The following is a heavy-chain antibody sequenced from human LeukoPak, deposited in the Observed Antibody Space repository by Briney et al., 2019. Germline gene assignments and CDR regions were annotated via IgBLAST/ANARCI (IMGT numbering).Heavy chain of an antibody. CDR3: AKHLVATTPFFDY. CDR2: IHVSGST. D-gene: IGHD5-12*01. Sequence: SETLSLTCTVSGDSISTYYWSWIRQPPGKGLEWIAFIHVSGSTNYNPSLKSRVSISMDTSRNQFSLRLSSVTAADTAVYYCAKHLVATTPFFDYWGQGTLVTVSS. V-gene: IGHV4-59*08. CDR1: GDSISTYY. J-gene: IGHJ4*02.